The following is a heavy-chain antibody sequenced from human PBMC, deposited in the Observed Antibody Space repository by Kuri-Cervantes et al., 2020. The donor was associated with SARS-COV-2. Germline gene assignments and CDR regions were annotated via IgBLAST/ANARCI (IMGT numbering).Heavy chain of an antibody. Sequence: ESLKISCTVSGGSISSSSYYWGWIRQPPGKGLEWIGSIFYSGSTYYNPSLKSRVTISVDTSKNQFSLKLRSVTAADTAVYYCARHETDYTVRHRVQKNWYFDLWGRGTLVTVSS. CDR2: IFYSGST. V-gene: IGHV4-39*01. J-gene: IGHJ2*01. CDR3: ARHETDYTVRHRVQKNWYFDL. D-gene: IGHD4-11*01. CDR1: GGSISSSSYY.